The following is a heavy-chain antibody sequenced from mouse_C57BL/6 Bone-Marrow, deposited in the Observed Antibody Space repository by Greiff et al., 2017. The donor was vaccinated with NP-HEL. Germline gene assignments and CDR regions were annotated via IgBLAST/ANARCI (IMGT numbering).Heavy chain of an antibody. Sequence: EVQLQQSGAELVRPGASVKLSCTASGFNIKDDYMHWVKQRPEQGLEWIGWIDPENGDTEYASKFQGKATITADTSSNTAYLQLSSLTSEDTAVYYCTNLYCYGYWGQGTTLTVSS. CDR1: GFNIKDDY. CDR2: IDPENGDT. V-gene: IGHV14-4*01. CDR3: TNLYCYGY. D-gene: IGHD1-1*01. J-gene: IGHJ2*01.